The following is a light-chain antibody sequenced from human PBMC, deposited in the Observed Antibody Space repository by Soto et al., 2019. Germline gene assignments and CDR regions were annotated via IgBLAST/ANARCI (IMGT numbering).Light chain of an antibody. CDR1: QSVSSY. V-gene: IGKV3-11*01. CDR2: DAS. Sequence: EIVLTQSPATLSLSPGERATLSCRASQSVSSYLALYQQKPGQAPRLLIYDASNRATGIPARFSGSGSGTDFTLTISSLEPEDFAVYYCQQRSNWPITFGQGTRLET. CDR3: QQRSNWPIT. J-gene: IGKJ5*01.